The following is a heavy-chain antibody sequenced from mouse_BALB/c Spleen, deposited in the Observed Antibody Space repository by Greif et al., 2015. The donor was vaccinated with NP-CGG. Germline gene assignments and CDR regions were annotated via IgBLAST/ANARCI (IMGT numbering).Heavy chain of an antibody. CDR3: ARSHYYGSSYWYFDV. CDR2: IYPGNVNT. V-gene: IGHV1S56*01. Sequence: QVQLKQSGPELVKPGASVRISCKASGYTFTSYYIHRVKQRPGQGLEWIGWIYPGNVNTKYNEKFKGKATLTADKSSSTAYMQLSSLTSEDSAVYSCARSHYYGSSYWYFDVWGAGTTVTVSS. D-gene: IGHD1-1*01. CDR1: GYTFTSYY. J-gene: IGHJ1*01.